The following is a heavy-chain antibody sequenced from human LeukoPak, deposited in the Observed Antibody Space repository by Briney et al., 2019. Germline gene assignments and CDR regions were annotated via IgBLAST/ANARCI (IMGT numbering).Heavy chain of an antibody. V-gene: IGHV3-23*01. Sequence: GGSLRLSCAASGFTFGSYAMSWVRQAPGKGLEWVSAISGSGGSTYYADSVKGRFTISRDNSKNTLYLQMNSLRAEDTAVYYCAKENRMTTVTTYQKGDWGQGTLVTVSS. J-gene: IGHJ4*02. CDR1: GFTFGSYA. CDR2: ISGSGGST. CDR3: AKENRMTTVTTYQKGD. D-gene: IGHD4-11*01.